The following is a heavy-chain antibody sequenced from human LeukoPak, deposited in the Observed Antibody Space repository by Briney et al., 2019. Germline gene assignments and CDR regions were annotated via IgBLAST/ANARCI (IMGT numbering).Heavy chain of an antibody. V-gene: IGHV4-34*01. J-gene: IGHJ4*02. D-gene: IGHD6-13*01. CDR2: INHSGST. CDR3: ASTKKSSSWYGAFDY. Sequence: SETLSLTCAVYGGSFSGYYWSWIRQPPGKGLEWIGEINHSGSTNYNPSLKSRVTISVDTSKNQFSLELSSVTAADTAVYYCASTKKSSSWYGAFDYWGQGTLVTVSS. CDR1: GGSFSGYY.